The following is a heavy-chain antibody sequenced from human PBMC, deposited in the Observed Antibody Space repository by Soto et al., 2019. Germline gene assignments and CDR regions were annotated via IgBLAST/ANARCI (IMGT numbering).Heavy chain of an antibody. CDR2: INHSGST. CDR1: GGCLRGYD. CDR3: ARESGNYDFWSGYSYYFDY. J-gene: IGHJ4*02. Sequence: PSETLALTCAVYGGCLRGYDWSGIRQPPGKGLEWIGEINHSGSTNYNPSLKSRVTISVDTSKNQFSLKLSSVTAADTAVYYCARESGNYDFWSGYSYYFDYWGQGTLVTVSS. V-gene: IGHV4-34*01. D-gene: IGHD3-3*01.